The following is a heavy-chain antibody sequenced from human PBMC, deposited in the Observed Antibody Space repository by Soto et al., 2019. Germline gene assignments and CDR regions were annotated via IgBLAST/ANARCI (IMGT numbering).Heavy chain of an antibody. CDR2: INPNSGGT. D-gene: IGHD1-26*01. V-gene: IGHV1-2*04. J-gene: IGHJ6*02. CDR1: GYTFTGYY. CDR3: ARYGSYYGLDYYYGMDV. Sequence: ASVKVSCKASGYTFTGYYMHWVRQAPGQGLEWMGWINPNSGGTNYAQKFQGWVTMTRDTSISTAYMELSRLRSDDTAVYYCARYGSYYGLDYYYGMDVWGQGTTVTV.